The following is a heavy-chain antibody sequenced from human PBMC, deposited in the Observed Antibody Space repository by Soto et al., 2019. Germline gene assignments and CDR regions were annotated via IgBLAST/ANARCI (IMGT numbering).Heavy chain of an antibody. Sequence: VQLQESGPGLVKPSGTLSLTCAVSGGSISSSNWWSWVRQPPGKGLEWIGESHHSGSTNYNPSLKGRVTLSVDRSRKLFSLKQSSVTAADTAVYYCASVSRIMITCGGVIQTDAFYIWCQGTMVTVSS. CDR3: ASVSRIMITCGGVIQTDAFYI. V-gene: IGHV4-4*02. J-gene: IGHJ3*02. CDR2: SHHSGST. D-gene: IGHD3-16*02. CDR1: GGSISSSNW.